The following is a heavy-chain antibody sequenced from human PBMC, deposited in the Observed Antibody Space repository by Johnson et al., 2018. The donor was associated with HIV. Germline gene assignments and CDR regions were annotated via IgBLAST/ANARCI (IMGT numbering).Heavy chain of an antibody. J-gene: IGHJ3*02. D-gene: IGHD3-9*01. CDR2: IRSKAYGGTT. CDR3: AKGLRYFDWLGANDACDI. V-gene: IGHV3-49*04. Sequence: VQLVESGGGLVQPGRSLRLSCTASGFTFADYAMSWVRQAPGKGLEWVGFIRSKAYGGTTEYAASVKGRFTISRDDSKGIAYVQMKSLKTEDTAVYYCAKGLRYFDWLGANDACDIWGQGTMVTVSS. CDR1: GFTFADYA.